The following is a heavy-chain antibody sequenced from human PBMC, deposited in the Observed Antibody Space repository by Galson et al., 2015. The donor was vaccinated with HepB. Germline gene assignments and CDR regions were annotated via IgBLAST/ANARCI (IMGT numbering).Heavy chain of an antibody. CDR3: ARGRHQSTVLEWLPNWFDP. V-gene: IGHV3-21*01. Sequence: SLRLSCAASGFIFSGYTMNWVRQAPGKGLEWVSSISISSSYIYYADSVKGRFTISRDNAKNSLYLQMNNLRAEDTAVYYCARGRHQSTVLEWLPNWFDPWGQGTLVTVSS. CDR2: ISISSSYI. CDR1: GFIFSGYT. J-gene: IGHJ5*02. D-gene: IGHD3-3*01.